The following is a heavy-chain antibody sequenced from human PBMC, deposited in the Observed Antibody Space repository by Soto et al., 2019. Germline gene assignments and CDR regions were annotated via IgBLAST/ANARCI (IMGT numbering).Heavy chain of an antibody. J-gene: IGHJ4*02. CDR3: ARPPGYISDWYYFDL. CDR1: GYTFIDYY. D-gene: IGHD6-19*01. V-gene: IGHV1-2*02. CDR2: ISPKSGGT. Sequence: QVQLVQSGAEVTKPGASVKVSCEASGYTFIDYYMHWVRQAPGQGFEWMGRISPKSGGTHYAQKFQGRVTMTWDTSLNTAYMELNSLMSEDTAVYYCARPPGYISDWYYFDLWGQGTLVTVSS.